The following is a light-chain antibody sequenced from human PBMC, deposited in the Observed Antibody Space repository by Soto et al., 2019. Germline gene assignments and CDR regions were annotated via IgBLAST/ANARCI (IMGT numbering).Light chain of an antibody. V-gene: IGKV3-15*01. CDR2: GAS. CDR3: QQSNNWPDT. CDR1: QSVSSN. J-gene: IGKJ4*01. Sequence: EILFAQSPAPPSFSPRDIATPSSKASQSVSSNLAWYQQKPGQAPRLIIYGASTRATGIPARFSGSGSGTEFTLTISSLQSEDVAVYYCQQSNNWPDTLGGGTKVDIK.